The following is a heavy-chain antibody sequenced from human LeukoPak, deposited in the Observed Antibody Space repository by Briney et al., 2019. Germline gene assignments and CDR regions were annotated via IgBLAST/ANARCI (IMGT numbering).Heavy chain of an antibody. CDR1: GYSISIGYY. V-gene: IGHV4-38-2*02. D-gene: IGHD3-10*01. CDR3: ARGFGELRRAIVFDP. CDR2: IYYSGGT. Sequence: SETLSLTCSVPGYSISIGYYWGWIRQPPGKGLEWIGSIYYSGGTYYNPSLKSRVTISVDTSKNQFSLKLSSVTAADTAVYYCARGFGELRRAIVFDPWGQGTLVTVSS. J-gene: IGHJ5*02.